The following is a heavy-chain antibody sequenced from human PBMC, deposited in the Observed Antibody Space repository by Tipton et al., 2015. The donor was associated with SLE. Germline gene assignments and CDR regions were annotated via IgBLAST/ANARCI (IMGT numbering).Heavy chain of an antibody. J-gene: IGHJ6*03. CDR1: DDSVSSAYY. CDR2: IYRTGTT. V-gene: IGHV4-38-2*02. Sequence: TLSLTCIVSDDSVSSAYYWAWIRQPPGKGLQWIACIYRTGTTYVNPSLKSRVSMSMDTSNNRFSLTMTSLTVADTAVYYCARERSSTSLYYMDVWGKGTTVTVSS. D-gene: IGHD2-2*01. CDR3: ARERSSTSLYYMDV.